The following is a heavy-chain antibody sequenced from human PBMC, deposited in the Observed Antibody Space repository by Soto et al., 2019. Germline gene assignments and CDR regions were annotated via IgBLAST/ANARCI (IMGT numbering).Heavy chain of an antibody. J-gene: IGHJ3*02. V-gene: IGHV1-18*04. Sequence: GASVKVSCKASGYTFTSYGISWVRQAPGQGLEWMGWISAYNGNTNYAQKLQGRVTMTTDTSTSTAYMELRSLRSDDTAVYYCARESVLTVEGDAFDIWGQGTMVTVSS. CDR2: ISAYNGNT. CDR3: ARESVLTVEGDAFDI. CDR1: GYTFTSYG. D-gene: IGHD6-19*01.